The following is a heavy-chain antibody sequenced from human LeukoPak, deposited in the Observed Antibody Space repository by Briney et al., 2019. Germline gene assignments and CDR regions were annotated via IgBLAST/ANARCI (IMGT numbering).Heavy chain of an antibody. CDR1: RSTFSSYE. D-gene: IGHD1-1*01. J-gene: IGHJ4*02. CDR3: ARWKSDY. CDR2: ISSSGSTI. V-gene: IGHV3-48*03. Sequence: GGSLRLSCAASRSTFSSYEMNWVRQAPEKGLEPPSYISSSGSTIYYADSVKGRFTISRDNAEISLYLQMNSLRAEDTDVYYCARWKSDYWGQGTLVTGSS.